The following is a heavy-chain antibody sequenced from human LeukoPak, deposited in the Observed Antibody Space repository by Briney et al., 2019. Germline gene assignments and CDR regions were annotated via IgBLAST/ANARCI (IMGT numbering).Heavy chain of an antibody. CDR1: GGTFSSYA. Sequence: SVKVSCKASGGTFSSYAISWVRQAPGQGLEWMGGIIPIFGTANYAQKFQGRVTITTDESTSTAYMELSSLRSEDTAVYYCARGQPKVEWLLYSYYFDYWGQGTLVTVSS. CDR2: IIPIFGTA. J-gene: IGHJ4*02. V-gene: IGHV1-69*05. CDR3: ARGQPKVEWLLYSYYFDY. D-gene: IGHD3-3*01.